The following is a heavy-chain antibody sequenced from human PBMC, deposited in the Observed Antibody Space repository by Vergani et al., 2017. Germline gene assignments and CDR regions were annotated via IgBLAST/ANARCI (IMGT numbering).Heavy chain of an antibody. Sequence: QVQLVQSGAEVKKPGASVKVSCKASGGTFSSYAISWVRQAPGQGLEWMGRIIPIFGTANYAQKFQGRVTITADESTSTAYMELSSLRSEDTAVYYCATPTPYYYDSSGYYYLYAFDIWGQGTMVTVSS. CDR2: IIPIFGTA. CDR1: GGTFSSYA. CDR3: ATPTPYYYDSSGYYYLYAFDI. V-gene: IGHV1-69*15. D-gene: IGHD3-22*01. J-gene: IGHJ3*02.